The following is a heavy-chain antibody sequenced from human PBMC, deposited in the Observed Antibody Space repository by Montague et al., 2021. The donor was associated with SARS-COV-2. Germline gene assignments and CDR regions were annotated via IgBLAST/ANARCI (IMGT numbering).Heavy chain of an antibody. CDR2: ST. Sequence: STNYNPSLKSRVTISVDTSKNQFSLKLSSVTAADTAVYYCARVPYSSSGFFYYYYGIDVWGQGTTVNVS. V-gene: IGHV4-59*01. D-gene: IGHD6-6*01. CDR3: ARVPYSSSGFFYYYYGIDV. J-gene: IGHJ6*02.